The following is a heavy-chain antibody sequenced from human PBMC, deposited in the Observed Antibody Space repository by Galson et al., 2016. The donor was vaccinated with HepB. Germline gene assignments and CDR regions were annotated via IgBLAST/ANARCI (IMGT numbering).Heavy chain of an antibody. D-gene: IGHD4-23*01. CDR1: GFTFSDYG. J-gene: IGHJ4*02. Sequence: SLRLSCAASGFTFSDYGMHWVRQAPGKGLEWVAVIWKDGSNEYYGDSVKGRFTISRDNSKSTLYLQMNSLRAEDTAVYFCARDTDTTVITPPGYWGQGTLVTVSS. CDR3: ARDTDTTVITPPGY. CDR2: IWKDGSNE. V-gene: IGHV3-33*01.